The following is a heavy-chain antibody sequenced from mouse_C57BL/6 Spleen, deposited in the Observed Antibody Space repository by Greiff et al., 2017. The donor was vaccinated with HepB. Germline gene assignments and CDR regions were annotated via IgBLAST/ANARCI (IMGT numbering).Heavy chain of an antibody. CDR3: ARAGRGWYFDV. D-gene: IGHD4-1*01. CDR1: AYSITSGYY. V-gene: IGHV3-6*01. Sequence: EVKLQESGPGLVKPSQSLSLTCSVTAYSITSGYYWNWIRQFPGNKLEWMGYISYDGSNNYNPSLKNRISITRDTSKNQFFLKLNSVTTEDTATYYCARAGRGWYFDVWGTGTTVTVSS. J-gene: IGHJ1*03. CDR2: ISYDGSN.